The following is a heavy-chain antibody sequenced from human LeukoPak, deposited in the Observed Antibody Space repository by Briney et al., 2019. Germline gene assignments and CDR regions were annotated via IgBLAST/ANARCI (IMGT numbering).Heavy chain of an antibody. J-gene: IGHJ4*02. CDR3: ARDRWGYYFDY. D-gene: IGHD3-16*01. Sequence: SETLSLTCTVSGGSISSYYWSWIRQPPGKGLEWIGYIYYSGSTNYNPSLKSRVTISVDTSKNQFSLKLSSVIAADTAVYYCARDRWGYYFDYWGQGTLVTVSS. CDR1: GGSISSYY. V-gene: IGHV4-59*01. CDR2: IYYSGST.